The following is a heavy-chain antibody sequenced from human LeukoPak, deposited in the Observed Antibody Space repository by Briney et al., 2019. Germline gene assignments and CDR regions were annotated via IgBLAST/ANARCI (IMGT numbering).Heavy chain of an antibody. J-gene: IGHJ5*02. Sequence: GVSVKVSCKASGGTFSSYAISWVRQAPGQGLEWMGGIIPIFGTANYAQKFQGRVTITADESTSTAYMELSSLRSEDTAVYYCAREVIVVVVAATRHNWFDPWGQGTLVTVSS. CDR3: AREVIVVVVAATRHNWFDP. CDR2: IIPIFGTA. D-gene: IGHD2-15*01. CDR1: GGTFSSYA. V-gene: IGHV1-69*13.